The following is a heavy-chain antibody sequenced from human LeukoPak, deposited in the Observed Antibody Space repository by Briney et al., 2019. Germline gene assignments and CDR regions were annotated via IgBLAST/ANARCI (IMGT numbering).Heavy chain of an antibody. V-gene: IGHV4-39*07. D-gene: IGHD3-10*01. CDR3: ARVLYYYGSGSYLDY. CDR1: GGSIGSSSYY. Sequence: PSETLSLTCTVSGGSIGSSSYYWGWIRQPPGKGLEWIGSIYYSGSTYYNPSLKSRVTISVDTSKNQFSLKLSSVTAADTAVYYCARVLYYYGSGSYLDYWGQGTLVTVSS. J-gene: IGHJ4*02. CDR2: IYYSGST.